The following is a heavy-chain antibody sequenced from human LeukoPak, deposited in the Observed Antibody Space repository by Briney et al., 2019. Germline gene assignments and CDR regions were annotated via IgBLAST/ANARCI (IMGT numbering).Heavy chain of an antibody. Sequence: GASVKGSCKASGYTFTSYYMHWVRQAPGQGLEWMGILNPSGGSTSYAQKFQGRVTMTEDTSTDTAYMGLSSLRSEDTAVYYCATGPYYYDSSGYYPDYWGQGTLVTVSS. CDR1: GYTFTSYY. CDR2: LNPSGGST. D-gene: IGHD3-22*01. CDR3: ATGPYYYDSSGYYPDY. V-gene: IGHV1-46*01. J-gene: IGHJ4*02.